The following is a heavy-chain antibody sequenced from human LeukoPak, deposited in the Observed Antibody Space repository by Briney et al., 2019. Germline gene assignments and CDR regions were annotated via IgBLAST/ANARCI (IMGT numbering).Heavy chain of an antibody. J-gene: IGHJ6*04. Sequence: GGSLRLSCAASGFTFSSYAMSWVRQAPGKGLEWVSAISGSGGSTYYADSVKGRLTISRDNSKNTLYLQMNSLRAEDTAVYYCAKGNGSGSYWWARYYYGMDVWGKGTTVTVSS. CDR3: AKGNGSGSYWWARYYYGMDV. V-gene: IGHV3-23*01. CDR1: GFTFSSYA. D-gene: IGHD3-10*01. CDR2: ISGSGGST.